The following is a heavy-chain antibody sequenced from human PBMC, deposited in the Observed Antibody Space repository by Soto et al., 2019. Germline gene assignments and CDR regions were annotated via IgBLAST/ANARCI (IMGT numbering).Heavy chain of an antibody. CDR2: IFHGGST. CDR1: GGSFSGYF. Sequence: QVQLQQWGAGLLKPSETLSLTCAVYGGSFSGYFWSWIRQPPGKGLEGIGEIFHGGSTNYSPSLKSRVTISVDTSKNQFSLELSPVTAADTAVYYCARPHYDSNTFYYFFDYWGQGTLVTVSS. V-gene: IGHV4-34*12. D-gene: IGHD3-22*01. CDR3: ARPHYDSNTFYYFFDY. J-gene: IGHJ4*02.